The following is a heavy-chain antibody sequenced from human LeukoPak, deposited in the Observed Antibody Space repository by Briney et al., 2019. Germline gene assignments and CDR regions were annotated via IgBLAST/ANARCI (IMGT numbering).Heavy chain of an antibody. CDR1: GGSISSSSYY. CDR3: ARSYCSGGSCYSPAPDY. V-gene: IGHV4-39*07. D-gene: IGHD2-15*01. CDR2: IYYSGST. J-gene: IGHJ4*02. Sequence: SETLSLTCTVSGGSISSSSYYWGWIRQPPGKGLEWIGSIYYSGSTYYNPSLKSRVTISVDTSKNQFSLKLSSVTAADTAVYYCARSYCSGGSCYSPAPDYWGQGTLVTVSS.